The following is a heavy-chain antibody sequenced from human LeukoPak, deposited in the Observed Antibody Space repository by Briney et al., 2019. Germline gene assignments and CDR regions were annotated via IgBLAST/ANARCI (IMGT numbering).Heavy chain of an antibody. CDR3: ARVGGGYNYDYYYYGMDV. J-gene: IGHJ6*02. CDR2: IIPIFGTA. Sequence: ASVKVSCKASGYTFTGYHIHWVRQAPGQGLEWMGGIIPIFGTANYAQKFQGRVTITADESTSTAYMELSSLRSEDTAVYYCARVGGGYNYDYYYYGMDVWGQGTTVTVSS. CDR1: GYTFTGYH. D-gene: IGHD5-24*01. V-gene: IGHV1-69*13.